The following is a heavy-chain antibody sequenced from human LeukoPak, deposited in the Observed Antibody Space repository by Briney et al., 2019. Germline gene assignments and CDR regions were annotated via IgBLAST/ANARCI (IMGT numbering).Heavy chain of an antibody. CDR3: ATYRQALLPFES. J-gene: IGHJ4*02. V-gene: IGHV3-23*01. Sequence: GGSLRLSCAASGFTFSTFAMHWVRLPPGKGLEWVLSIFPSGGEIHYADSVRGRFTISRDNSKSTLYLQMNSLRAEDTAIYYCATYRQALLPFESWGQGTLVTVSS. CDR1: GFTFSTFA. CDR2: IFPSGGEI. D-gene: IGHD5-18*01.